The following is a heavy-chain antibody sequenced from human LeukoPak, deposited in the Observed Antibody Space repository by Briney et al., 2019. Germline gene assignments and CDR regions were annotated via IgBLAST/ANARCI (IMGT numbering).Heavy chain of an antibody. CDR3: ARGYYGSGSYFAY. Sequence: GGSLRLSCAASGFTFSSYGMHWVRQAPGKGLEWVAVIWYDGSNKYYADSVKGRFTISRDNSKNTLYLQMNSLRAEDTAVYYCARGYYGSGSYFAYWGQGTLVTVSS. CDR2: IWYDGSNK. V-gene: IGHV3-33*01. D-gene: IGHD3-10*01. J-gene: IGHJ4*02. CDR1: GFTFSSYG.